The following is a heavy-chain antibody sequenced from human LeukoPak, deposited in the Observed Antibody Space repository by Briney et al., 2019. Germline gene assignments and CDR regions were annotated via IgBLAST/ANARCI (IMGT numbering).Heavy chain of an antibody. CDR1: GFTFSSYA. J-gene: IGHJ4*02. Sequence: GRSLRLSCAASGFTFSSYAMHWVRQAPGKGLEWVAVISYDGSNKYYADSAKGRFTISRDNSKNTLYLQMNSLRAEDTAVYYCARDLAPGITMVRGSLSSYPRGDWGQGTLVTVSS. V-gene: IGHV3-30*04. CDR3: ARDLAPGITMVRGSLSSYPRGD. D-gene: IGHD3-10*01. CDR2: ISYDGSNK.